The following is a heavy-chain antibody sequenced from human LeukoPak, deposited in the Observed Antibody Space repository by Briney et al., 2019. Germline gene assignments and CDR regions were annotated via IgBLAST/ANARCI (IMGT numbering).Heavy chain of an antibody. CDR3: ARGLMTTVTTG. CDR1: GFTFSIYP. D-gene: IGHD4-17*01. J-gene: IGHJ4*02. Sequence: GGSLRLSCAASGFTFSIYPMSWVRQAPGRGLEWVSAISGSGGSTYYADSVKGRFTISRDNSKNTLYLQMNSLRAEDTAVYYCARGLMTTVTTGWGQGTLVTVSS. CDR2: ISGSGGST. V-gene: IGHV3-23*01.